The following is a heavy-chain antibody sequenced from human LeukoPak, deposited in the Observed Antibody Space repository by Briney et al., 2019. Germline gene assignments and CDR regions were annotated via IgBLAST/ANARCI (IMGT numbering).Heavy chain of an antibody. D-gene: IGHD3-9*01. Sequence: ASVKVSCKASGYIFIGYYMHWVRQAPGQGLEWMGWFNPNSGGTNYAQKFQGRVTMTRDTSISTAYMELSRLRSDDTAVYYCARAAGGYDILTGYYEATFDYWGQGTLVTVSS. V-gene: IGHV1-2*02. CDR3: ARAAGGYDILTGYYEATFDY. CDR1: GYIFIGYY. CDR2: FNPNSGGT. J-gene: IGHJ4*02.